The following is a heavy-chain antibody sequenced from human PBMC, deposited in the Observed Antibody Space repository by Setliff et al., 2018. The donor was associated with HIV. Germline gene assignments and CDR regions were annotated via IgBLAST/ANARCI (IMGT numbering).Heavy chain of an antibody. CDR2: IYSTGDT. CDR3: VSGTYYRVDK. Sequence: SETLSLTCSVLGGSITSRSDYWGWIRQPPGKGLEWVGHIYSTGDTNYNPSLKSRVTISVDTSKNQFSLKLSSVTAADTAVYYCVSGTYYRVDKWGQGTLVTVSS. V-gene: IGHV4-39*01. D-gene: IGHD3-10*01. J-gene: IGHJ4*02. CDR1: GGSITSRSDY.